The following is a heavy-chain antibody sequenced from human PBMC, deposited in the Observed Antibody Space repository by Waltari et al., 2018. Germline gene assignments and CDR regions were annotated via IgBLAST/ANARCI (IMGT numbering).Heavy chain of an antibody. Sequence: QVQLVESGGGVVQPGGSLRLSCAASGFTFSSYGMHWVRQAPGKGLEWVAFIRYDGSNKYYADSGKGRFTISRDNSKNTLYLQMNSLRAEDTAVYYCAKSLDFDWLRGDRWFDPWGQGTLVTVSS. CDR1: GFTFSSYG. CDR2: IRYDGSNK. V-gene: IGHV3-30*02. CDR3: AKSLDFDWLRGDRWFDP. D-gene: IGHD3-9*01. J-gene: IGHJ5*02.